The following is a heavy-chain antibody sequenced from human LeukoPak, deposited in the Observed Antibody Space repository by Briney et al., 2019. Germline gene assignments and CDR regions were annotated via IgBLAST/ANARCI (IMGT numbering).Heavy chain of an antibody. J-gene: IGHJ4*02. CDR3: AKDKGSYYAWYFDY. D-gene: IGHD1-26*01. CDR1: GFTFDDYT. V-gene: IGHV3-43*01. CDR2: ISWDGGST. Sequence: GGSLRLSCAASGFTFDDYTMHWVRHAPGKGLEWVSLISWDGGSTYYADSVKGRFTTSRDNSKNSLYLQMNSLRTEDTALYYCAKDKGSYYAWYFDYWGQGTLVTVSS.